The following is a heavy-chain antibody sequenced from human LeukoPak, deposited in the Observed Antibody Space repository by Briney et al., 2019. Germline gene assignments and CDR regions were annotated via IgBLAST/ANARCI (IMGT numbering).Heavy chain of an antibody. CDR2: IWYDGSNK. CDR1: GFTFSSYY. CDR3: ARDYGFGQGYYYYYYGMDV. D-gene: IGHD3-10*01. V-gene: IGHV3-33*01. Sequence: GGSLRLSCAASGFTFSSYYMHWVRQAPGKGLEWVAVIWYDGSNKYYADSVKGRFTISRDNSKNTLYLQMNSLRAEDTAVYYCARDYGFGQGYYYYYYGMDVWGQGTTVTVSS. J-gene: IGHJ6*02.